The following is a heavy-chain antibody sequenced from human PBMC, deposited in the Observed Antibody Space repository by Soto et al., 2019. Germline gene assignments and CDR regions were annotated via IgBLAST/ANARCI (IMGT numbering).Heavy chain of an antibody. D-gene: IGHD6-13*01. Sequence: GASVKVSCKASGYTFTSYYMHWVRQAPGQGLEWMGIINPSGGSTSYAQKFQGRVTMTRDTSTSTVYMELSSLRSEDTAVYYCAREISSVIAAAGTDYYYGMDVCGQGTTVTVSS. V-gene: IGHV1-46*03. CDR1: GYTFTSYY. CDR3: AREISSVIAAAGTDYYYGMDV. J-gene: IGHJ6*02. CDR2: INPSGGST.